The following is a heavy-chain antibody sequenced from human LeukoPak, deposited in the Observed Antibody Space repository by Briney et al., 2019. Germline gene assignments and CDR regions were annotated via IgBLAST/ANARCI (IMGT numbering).Heavy chain of an antibody. CDR1: GFTFSSYG. Sequence: GKSLRLSCAASGFTFSSYGMHWVRQAPGKGLVWVSRITSDGSDTSYADSVKARFLISRDNGKNTLYLQMNSLRAEDTAVYYCARAGHQRGGPFDYWGQGTLVTVSS. V-gene: IGHV3-74*01. D-gene: IGHD6-19*01. CDR2: ITSDGSDT. CDR3: ARAGHQRGGPFDY. J-gene: IGHJ4*02.